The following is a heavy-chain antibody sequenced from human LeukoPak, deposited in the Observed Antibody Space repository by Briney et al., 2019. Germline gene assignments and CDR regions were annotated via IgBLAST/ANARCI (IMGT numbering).Heavy chain of an antibody. CDR3: ARDLVLGSGSYGQ. Sequence: GRSLRLSCAASGFTFSTCWMHWVRHAPGKGLVWVSRIHGDGTFTTSADSVKGRFTISRDNAQNMVYLQMNSLRVEDTAVYYCARDLVLGSGSYGQWGQGTLVTVSS. CDR2: IHGDGTFT. CDR1: GFTFSTCW. J-gene: IGHJ4*02. V-gene: IGHV3-74*01. D-gene: IGHD3-10*01.